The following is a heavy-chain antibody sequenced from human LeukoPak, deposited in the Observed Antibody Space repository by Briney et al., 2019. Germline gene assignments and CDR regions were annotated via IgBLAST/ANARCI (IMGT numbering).Heavy chain of an antibody. J-gene: IGHJ4*02. D-gene: IGHD3-22*01. V-gene: IGHV4-34*01. CDR2: INHSGST. Sequence: KPSETLSLTCAVYGGSFSGYYWSWIRQPPGKGLEWIGEINHSGSTNYNPSLKSRVTISVDTSKKQFSLKLSSVTAADTAVYYCARASSGYSLRRKYYFDYWGQGTLVTVSS. CDR3: ARASSGYSLRRKYYFDY. CDR1: GGSFSGYY.